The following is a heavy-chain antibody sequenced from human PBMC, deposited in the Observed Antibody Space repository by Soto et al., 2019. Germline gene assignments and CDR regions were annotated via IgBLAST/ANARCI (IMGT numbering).Heavy chain of an antibody. V-gene: IGHV1-18*01. CDR2: ISAYNGNT. CDR3: ARATSYGDYYYYGMDV. D-gene: IGHD4-17*01. J-gene: IGHJ6*02. CDR1: GYTFTSYG. Sequence: QVQLVQSGAEVKKPGASVKVSCKDSGYTFTSYGISWVRQAPGQGLEWMGWISAYNGNTNYAQKLQGRVTMTTDTSTSTAYMELGSLRSDDTAVYYCARATSYGDYYYYGMDVWGQGTTVTVSS.